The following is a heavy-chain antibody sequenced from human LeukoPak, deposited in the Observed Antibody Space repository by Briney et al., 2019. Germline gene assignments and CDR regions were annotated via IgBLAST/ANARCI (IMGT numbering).Heavy chain of an antibody. V-gene: IGHV1-69*04. CDR2: VIPLLSIP. CDR1: GDSLNTYA. J-gene: IGHJ5*02. Sequence: SVKVSCRASGDSLNTYAFNWVRQAPGQGLEWMGRVIPLLSIPHYAQKFQGRVTITTDESTSTAYMELSSLRSEDTAVYYCARAYGSGATEPFDPWGQGTLVTVSS. D-gene: IGHD3-10*01. CDR3: ARAYGSGATEPFDP.